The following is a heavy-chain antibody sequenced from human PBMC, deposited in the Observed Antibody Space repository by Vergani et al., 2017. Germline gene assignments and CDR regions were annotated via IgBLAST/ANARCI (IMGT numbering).Heavy chain of an antibody. D-gene: IGHD1-1*01. Sequence: QVQLVESGGGEVQPGRSLRLSCSAAGFPFSDYGVHWVRQAPGKGLEWVSVISYDGNKKNYADSVKGRFTISRDNSKNTLYLEMNALRAEDTAVYYCARDFLTRVTTLDYYSMGVWGKGTTVTVSS. J-gene: IGHJ6*03. CDR3: ARDFLTRVTTLDYYSMGV. CDR2: ISYDGNKK. V-gene: IGHV3-30*03. CDR1: GFPFSDYG.